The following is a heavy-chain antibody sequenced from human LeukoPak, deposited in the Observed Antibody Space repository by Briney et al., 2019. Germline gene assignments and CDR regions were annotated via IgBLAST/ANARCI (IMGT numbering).Heavy chain of an antibody. V-gene: IGHV3-23*01. CDR1: GFTFDNYW. CDR2: ITTGDGNT. Sequence: PGGSLRLSCAASGFTFDNYWMTWVRQAPGKGLKWVSTITTGDGNTYYADSVKGRFTVSRDDSKNTLYLQMNSLRAEDTAVYYCAKDGGLWVSAHWGDSWGRGTLVTVSS. CDR3: AKDGGLWVSAHWGDS. J-gene: IGHJ4*02. D-gene: IGHD7-27*01.